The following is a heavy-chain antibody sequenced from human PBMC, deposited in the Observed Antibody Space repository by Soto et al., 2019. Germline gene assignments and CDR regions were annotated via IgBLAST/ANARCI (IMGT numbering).Heavy chain of an antibody. J-gene: IGHJ4*02. D-gene: IGHD6-19*01. V-gene: IGHV3-74*01. CDR1: GFTFSSYW. CDR2: INSDGSST. CDR3: AVAVAGPTAIGY. Sequence: GGSLRLSCAASGFTFSSYWMHWVRQAPGKGLVWVSRINSDGSSTTYADSVKGRFTISRDNAKNTLYLQMNSLRAEDTAVYYCAVAVAGPTAIGYWGQGTLVTVS.